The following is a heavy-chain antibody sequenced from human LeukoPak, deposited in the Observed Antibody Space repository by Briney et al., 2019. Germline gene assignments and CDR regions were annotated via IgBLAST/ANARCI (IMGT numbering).Heavy chain of an antibody. CDR1: GGSISSGDYY. V-gene: IGHV4-30-4*01. Sequence: SETLSLTCTVSGGSISSGDYYWSWIRQPPGKGLEWIGYIYYSGSTYYNPSLKSRVTISVDTSKNQFSLKLSSVTAADTAVYYCARGAIQLWLTGIWGQGTMVTVSS. J-gene: IGHJ3*02. CDR3: ARGAIQLWLTGI. CDR2: IYYSGST. D-gene: IGHD5-18*01.